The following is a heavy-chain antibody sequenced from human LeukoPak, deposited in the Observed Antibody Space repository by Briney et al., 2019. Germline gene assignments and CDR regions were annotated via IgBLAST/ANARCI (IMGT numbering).Heavy chain of an antibody. CDR3: ARVRCSTSCYYYYMDV. D-gene: IGHD2-2*01. Sequence: GGSLRLSCAASGFTFSSYAMHWVRQAPGKGLEWVAVISYDGSNKYYADSVKGRFTISRDNSKNTLYLQMNSLRAEDTAVYYCARVRCSTSCYYYYMDVWGKGTTVTISS. V-gene: IGHV3-30*04. CDR2: ISYDGSNK. CDR1: GFTFSSYA. J-gene: IGHJ6*03.